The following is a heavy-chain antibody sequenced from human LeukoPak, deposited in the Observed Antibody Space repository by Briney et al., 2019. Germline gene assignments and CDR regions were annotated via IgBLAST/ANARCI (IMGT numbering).Heavy chain of an antibody. Sequence: HPGGSLRLSCAASGFTFSSYGMHWVRQAPGKGLEWVAVISYDGSNKYYADSVKGRFTISRDNSKNTLYLQMNSLRAEDTAVYYCAKGGSITPYFDYWGQGTLVTVSS. CDR2: ISYDGSNK. J-gene: IGHJ4*02. V-gene: IGHV3-30*18. D-gene: IGHD1-26*01. CDR1: GFTFSSYG. CDR3: AKGGSITPYFDY.